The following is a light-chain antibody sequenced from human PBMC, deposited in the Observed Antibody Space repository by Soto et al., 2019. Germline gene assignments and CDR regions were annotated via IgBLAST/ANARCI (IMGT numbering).Light chain of an antibody. J-gene: IGKJ1*01. V-gene: IGKV1-6*01. CDR3: LHDYNYPWT. CDR1: QGIGND. Sequence: AIQVTQSPSSLSASVGARVTITCRASQGIGNDLGWYQQKPGKAPQLLMYAASTLQTGVPSRFSGSGSGTDFTLTISSLQPEDSATYYCLHDYNYPWTFGQGTKVEIK. CDR2: AAS.